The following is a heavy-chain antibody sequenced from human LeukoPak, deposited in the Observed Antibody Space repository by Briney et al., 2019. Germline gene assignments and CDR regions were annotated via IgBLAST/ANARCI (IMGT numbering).Heavy chain of an antibody. Sequence: GGSLRLSCAASGFSFSRYDIHWVRQAPGKGLEWVAFIRYDGSNKNYADSAKGRFTISRDNFMSTVYLQMNSLRAEDTAVYYCAKDRQTITIFGVVNTPRANFDYWGQGTLVTVSS. V-gene: IGHV3-30*02. D-gene: IGHD3-3*01. CDR3: AKDRQTITIFGVVNTPRANFDY. CDR2: IRYDGSNK. CDR1: GFSFSRYD. J-gene: IGHJ4*02.